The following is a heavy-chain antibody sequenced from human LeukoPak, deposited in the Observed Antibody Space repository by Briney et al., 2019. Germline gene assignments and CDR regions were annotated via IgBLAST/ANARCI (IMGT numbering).Heavy chain of an antibody. CDR1: GFTFSSYA. V-gene: IGHV3-23*01. CDR2: ISGSGGST. Sequence: QPGGSLSLSCAASGFTFSSYAMSWVRQAPGKGLEWVSAISGSGGSTYYADSVKGRFTISRDNSKNTLYLQMNSLRAEDTAVYDCEGYDSSGYPNLYFQHWGQGTLVTVSS. D-gene: IGHD3-22*01. J-gene: IGHJ1*01. CDR3: EGYDSSGYPNLYFQH.